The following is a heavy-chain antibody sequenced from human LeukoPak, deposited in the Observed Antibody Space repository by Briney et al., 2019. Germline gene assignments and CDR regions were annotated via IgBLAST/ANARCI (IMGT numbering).Heavy chain of an antibody. Sequence: PGGSLRLSCAASGFTFTTYWMSWVRQAPGKGLEWVANIKQDGTEKYYIDSVKGRFTISRDNAKDSLYLQMNSLRAEDTAVYYCARIQRVVSSILRAFDIWGQGTMVIVSS. D-gene: IGHD3-3*02. CDR2: IKQDGTEK. J-gene: IGHJ3*02. V-gene: IGHV3-7*01. CDR3: ARIQRVVSSILRAFDI. CDR1: GFTFTTYW.